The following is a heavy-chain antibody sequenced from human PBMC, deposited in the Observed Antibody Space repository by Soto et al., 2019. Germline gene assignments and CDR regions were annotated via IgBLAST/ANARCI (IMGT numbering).Heavy chain of an antibody. CDR3: ARDGVFSTEYTWNYGTYFDY. CDR1: GFTYSTYT. CDR2: ISYDGNNK. J-gene: IGHJ4*01. V-gene: IGHV3-30-3*01. Sequence: PGGSLRLSCAASGFTYSTYTMHWVRQAPGKGLEWVAVISYDGNNKFYADSVKGRFTISRDSTKQTLYLQMNSLRPDDTAMYYCARDGVFSTEYTWNYGTYFDYWGHGALVTVSS. D-gene: IGHD1-7*01.